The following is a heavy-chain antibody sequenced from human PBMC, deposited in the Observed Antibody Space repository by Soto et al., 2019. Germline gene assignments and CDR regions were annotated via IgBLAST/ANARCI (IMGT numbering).Heavy chain of an antibody. D-gene: IGHD6-19*01. CDR3: AKPGLAVAGTRYFDH. J-gene: IGHJ4*02. Sequence: EVQLLESGGGLVQPGGSLRLSCAASGFTFTYYALSWVRQPPGKGLEWVSAVGSDATGIQYADSVKGRFTIYRDNSKGTLYLQMNSLRAEDTAVYYCAKPGLAVAGTRYFDHWGQGTLVTVSS. CDR2: VGSDATGI. CDR1: GFTFTYYA. V-gene: IGHV3-23*05.